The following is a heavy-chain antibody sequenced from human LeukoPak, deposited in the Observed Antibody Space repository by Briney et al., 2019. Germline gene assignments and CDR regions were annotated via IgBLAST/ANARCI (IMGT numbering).Heavy chain of an antibody. CDR3: ARVDFYYYYIDV. D-gene: IGHD2-15*01. V-gene: IGHV5-51*01. CDR2: IYPRDSDA. Sequence: GESLKISCKGSGYRFTNYWIGWVRQMPGKGLEWMGIIYPRDSDARYSPSFRGQVTISADKSITTAYLQLSSLKASDTAMYYCARVDFYYYYIDVWGKGTTVIVSS. J-gene: IGHJ6*03. CDR1: GYRFTNYW.